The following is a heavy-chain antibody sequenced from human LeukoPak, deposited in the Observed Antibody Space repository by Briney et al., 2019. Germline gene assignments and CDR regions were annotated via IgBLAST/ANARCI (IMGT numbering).Heavy chain of an antibody. Sequence: AASVKVSCKASGYSFTDYGITWVRQAPGQGLEWMGWTSGRNGNTNYSQRLQGRVTMTTDTSTSTAYMELRSLTSDDTAVYYCARDHALWSNCFDYWGQGTLVTVSS. J-gene: IGHJ4*02. CDR3: ARDHALWSNCFDY. V-gene: IGHV1-18*01. D-gene: IGHD2/OR15-2a*01. CDR1: GYSFTDYG. CDR2: TSGRNGNT.